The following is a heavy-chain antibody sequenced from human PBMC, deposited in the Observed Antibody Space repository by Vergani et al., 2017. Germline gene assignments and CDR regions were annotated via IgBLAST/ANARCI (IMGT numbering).Heavy chain of an antibody. Sequence: EVQLMESGGGLIQPGGSLRLSCAASGFTVSSNYMSWVRQAPGRGLKWVSVIYSGGSTYSANSVKGRFTISRANSKNTLYLQMNSLRSEDTAVYYCGRTNDAFDIWGQGTMVTVSS. J-gene: IGHJ3*02. CDR2: IYSGGST. V-gene: IGHV3-53*01. CDR3: GRTNDAFDI. CDR1: GFTVSSNY.